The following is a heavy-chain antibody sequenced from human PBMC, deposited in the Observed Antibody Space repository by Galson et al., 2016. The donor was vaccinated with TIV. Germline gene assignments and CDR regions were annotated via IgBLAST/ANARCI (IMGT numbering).Heavy chain of an antibody. D-gene: IGHD2-2*01. CDR1: GFTFRDYW. V-gene: IGHV3-7*01. J-gene: IGHJ2*01. Sequence: SLRLSCAASGFTFRDYWMSWVRQAPGKGLEWLANIKGDGSEKHYVDSLKGRFTISRDNAKNAVYLQMNGLRAEDTAVYYCARVLFDIVVVPAAVPGWYFDLWGRGTLVTVSS. CDR3: ARVLFDIVVVPAAVPGWYFDL. CDR2: IKGDGSEK.